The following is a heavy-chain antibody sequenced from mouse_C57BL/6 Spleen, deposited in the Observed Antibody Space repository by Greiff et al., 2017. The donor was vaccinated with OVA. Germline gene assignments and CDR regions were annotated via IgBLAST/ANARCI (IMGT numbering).Heavy chain of an antibody. CDR3: ARGDYYGSSYVGFAY. D-gene: IGHD1-1*01. Sequence: VQLKQSGPELVKPGASVKIPCKASGYTFTDYNMDWVKQSHGKSLEWIGDINPNNGGTIYNQKFKGKATLTVDKSSSTAYMELRSLTSEDTAVYYCARGDYYGSSYVGFAYWGQGTLVTVSA. V-gene: IGHV1-18*01. CDR1: GYTFTDYN. J-gene: IGHJ3*01. CDR2: INPNNGGT.